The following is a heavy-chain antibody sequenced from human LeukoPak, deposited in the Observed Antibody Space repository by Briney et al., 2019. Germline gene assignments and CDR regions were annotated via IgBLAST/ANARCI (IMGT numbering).Heavy chain of an antibody. CDR3: ARGSYDSSGYRD. Sequence: SETLSLTCTVSGGSISSYYWSWIRQPPGKGLEWIGYIYYSGSTNYNPSLKSRVTISVDTSKNQFPLKLSSVTAADTAVYYCARGSYDSSGYRDWGQGTLVAVSS. J-gene: IGHJ4*02. CDR1: GGSISSYY. D-gene: IGHD3-22*01. V-gene: IGHV4-59*01. CDR2: IYYSGST.